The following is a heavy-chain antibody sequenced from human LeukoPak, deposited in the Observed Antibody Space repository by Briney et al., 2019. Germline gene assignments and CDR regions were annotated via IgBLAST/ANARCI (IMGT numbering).Heavy chain of an antibody. CDR3: ARTHYYDSS. CDR2: ISYDGSNK. V-gene: IGHV3-30*03. J-gene: IGHJ4*02. Sequence: PGGSLRLSCAASGFTFSSYGMHWVRQAPGKGLEWVAVISYDGSNKYYADSVKGRFTISRDNSKNTLYLQMNSLRAEDTAVHYCARTHYYDSSWGQGTLVTVSS. CDR1: GFTFSSYG. D-gene: IGHD3-22*01.